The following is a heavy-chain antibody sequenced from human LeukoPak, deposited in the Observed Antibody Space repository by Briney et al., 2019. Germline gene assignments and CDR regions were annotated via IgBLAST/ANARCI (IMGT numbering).Heavy chain of an antibody. J-gene: IGHJ4*02. V-gene: IGHV3-7*01. CDR1: GFTFTNYF. D-gene: IGHD2-8*01. CDR3: ATYRYCTNGVCYRFDY. CDR2: INEDGSEK. Sequence: GGSLRLSCAASGFTFTNYFMTWVRQAPGRGLEWVANINEDGSEKNYVGSVKGRFTISRDNAKNSLYLQMNSQRAEDTAVYYCATYRYCTNGVCYRFDYWGQGTLVTVSS.